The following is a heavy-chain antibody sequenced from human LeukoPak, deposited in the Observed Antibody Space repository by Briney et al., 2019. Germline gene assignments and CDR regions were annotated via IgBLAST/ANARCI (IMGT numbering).Heavy chain of an antibody. J-gene: IGHJ4*02. CDR2: INHSGST. CDR1: GGSFSGYY. V-gene: IGHV4-34*01. D-gene: IGHD3-22*01. CDR3: ARGPGNYYDSNGYYSFAGY. Sequence: PSETLSLTCAVYGGSFSGYYWSWIRQPPGKGLEWIGEINHSGSTNYNPSLKSRVTISVDTSKNQFSLKLSSVTAADTAVYYCARGPGNYYDSNGYYSFAGYWGQGTLVTVSS.